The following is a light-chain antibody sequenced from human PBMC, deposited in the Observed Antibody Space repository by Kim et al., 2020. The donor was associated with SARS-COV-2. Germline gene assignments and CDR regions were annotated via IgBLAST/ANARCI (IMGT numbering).Light chain of an antibody. CDR2: DAF. Sequence: EIELTQSPVTLSLSPGDRATLFCRASQSISSSLAWYQHKPGQAPRLLIYDAFNRATGIPARFSGSGSGTDFTLTISSLEPEDFAVYYCQQRSNWYTFGQGTKLEI. CDR3: QQRSNWYT. J-gene: IGKJ2*01. V-gene: IGKV3-11*01. CDR1: QSISSS.